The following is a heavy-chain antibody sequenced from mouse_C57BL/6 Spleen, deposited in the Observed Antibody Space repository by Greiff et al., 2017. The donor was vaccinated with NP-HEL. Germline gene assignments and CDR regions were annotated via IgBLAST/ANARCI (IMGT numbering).Heavy chain of an antibody. V-gene: IGHV7-3*01. CDR3: ARFELGPFDY. CDR2: IRNKANGYTT. J-gene: IGHJ2*01. Sequence: EVNLVESGGGLVQPGGSLSLSCAASGFTFTDYYMSWVRQPPGKALEWLGFIRNKANGYTTEYSASVKGRFTISRDNSQSILYLQMNALRAEDSATYYCARFELGPFDYWGQGTTLTVSS. CDR1: GFTFTDYY. D-gene: IGHD4-1*01.